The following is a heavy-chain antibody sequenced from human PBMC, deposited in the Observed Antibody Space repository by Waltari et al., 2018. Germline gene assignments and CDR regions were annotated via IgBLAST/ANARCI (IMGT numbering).Heavy chain of an antibody. CDR3: ARRMVRGVRAYYFDY. V-gene: IGHV4-34*01. Sequence: QVQLQQWGAGLLKPSETLSLTCAVYGGSFRGYYWCRIRQPPGKGLEWIGEVNHSGSANYNPSLKSRVTISVNTSKNQFSLKLSSVTAADTAVYYCARRMVRGVRAYYFDYWGQGTLVTVSS. D-gene: IGHD3-10*01. CDR2: VNHSGSA. J-gene: IGHJ4*02. CDR1: GGSFRGYY.